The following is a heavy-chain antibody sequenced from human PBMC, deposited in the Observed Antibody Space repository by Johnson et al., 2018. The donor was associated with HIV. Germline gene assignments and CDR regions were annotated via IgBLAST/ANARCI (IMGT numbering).Heavy chain of an antibody. CDR2: SENKANSYTT. Sequence: EVQLVESGGGFVQPGGSLRLSCSASGFTFSDHYMDWVRQAPGKGLEWVGRSENKANSYTTAYAASVKGRFTISRDDSKNSLYLQMNRLRAEDTALYYCARRIAARPNDAFDIWGQGTMVTVSS. V-gene: IGHV3-72*01. CDR3: ARRIAARPNDAFDI. CDR1: GFTFSDHY. D-gene: IGHD6-6*01. J-gene: IGHJ3*02.